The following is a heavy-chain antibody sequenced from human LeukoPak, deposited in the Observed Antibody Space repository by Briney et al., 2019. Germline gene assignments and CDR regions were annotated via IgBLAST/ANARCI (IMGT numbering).Heavy chain of an antibody. CDR3: AKDGREWPRSLDY. D-gene: IGHD5-12*01. J-gene: IGHJ4*02. CDR2: ISGSGGST. CDR1: GFTFSSYA. V-gene: IGHV3-23*01. Sequence: GGSLRLSCAASGFTFSSYAMSWVRQAPGKGLEWVSGISGSGGSTYYADSVKGRFTISRDSSKNTLYLQMNSLRAEDTAVYYCAKDGREWPRSLDYWGQGTLVTVSS.